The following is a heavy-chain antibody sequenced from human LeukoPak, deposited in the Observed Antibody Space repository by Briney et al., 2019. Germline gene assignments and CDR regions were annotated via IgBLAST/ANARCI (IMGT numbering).Heavy chain of an antibody. D-gene: IGHD2-8*02. J-gene: IGHJ4*02. Sequence: PGRSLRLSCAASGFTFSNYAMHWVRQAPGKGLEWVAVISYDGRNKYYADSVKGRFTISRDNSKNTLYLQMDSLRAEDTALYYCARARLLVGDYFDYWGQGTLVTVSS. CDR3: ARARLLVGDYFDY. V-gene: IGHV3-30*04. CDR2: ISYDGRNK. CDR1: GFTFSNYA.